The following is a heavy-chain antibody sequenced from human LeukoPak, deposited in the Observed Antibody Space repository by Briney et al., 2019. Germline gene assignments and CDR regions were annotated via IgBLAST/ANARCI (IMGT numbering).Heavy chain of an antibody. J-gene: IGHJ4*02. CDR3: ARNLGSGWYYDY. CDR1: GGSISSGDYY. CDR2: IYYSGST. V-gene: IGHV4-30-4*08. D-gene: IGHD6-19*01. Sequence: SETLSLTCTVSGGSISSGDYYWTWIRQHPGKGLEWIEYIYYSGSTYYNPSLKSRVTISVDTSKNQFSLKLSSVTAADTAVYYCARNLGSGWYYDYWGQGILVTVSS.